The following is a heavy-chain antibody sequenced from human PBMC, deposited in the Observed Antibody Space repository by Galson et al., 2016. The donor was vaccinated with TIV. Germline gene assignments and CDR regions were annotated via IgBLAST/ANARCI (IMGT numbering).Heavy chain of an antibody. Sequence: SLRLSCAAAGFNFNNYAMRWVRQAPGKGLEWVAGISYDGSNKNYAQFVKGRITVSRDTSRNTLYLQMNSLRPEDTAVYYCARTYDYGDKYYFGMDVWGQGTTVTVSS. CDR2: ISYDGSNK. D-gene: IGHD4-17*01. J-gene: IGHJ6*02. CDR3: ARTYDYGDKYYFGMDV. CDR1: GFNFNNYA. V-gene: IGHV3-30*14.